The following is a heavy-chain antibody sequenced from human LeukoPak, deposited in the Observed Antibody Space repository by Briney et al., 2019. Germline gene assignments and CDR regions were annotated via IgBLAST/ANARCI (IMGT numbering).Heavy chain of an antibody. V-gene: IGHV3-30-3*01. CDR2: ISYDGSNK. J-gene: IGHJ4*02. Sequence: GGSLRLSCAASGFTFSSYAMSWVRQAPGKGLEWVAVISYDGSNKYYADSVKGRFTISRDNSKNTLYLQMNSLRAEDTAVYYCAKDLGSSSPYYFDYWGQGTLVTVSS. CDR3: AKDLGSSSPYYFDY. CDR1: GFTFSSYA. D-gene: IGHD6-6*01.